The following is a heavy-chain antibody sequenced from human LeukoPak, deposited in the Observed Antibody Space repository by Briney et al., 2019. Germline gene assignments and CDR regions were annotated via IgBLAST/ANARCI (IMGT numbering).Heavy chain of an antibody. D-gene: IGHD6-13*01. V-gene: IGHV3-21*01. Sequence: GGSLRLSCAASGFTFSSYSMNWVRQAPGKGLEWVSSISSSSSYIYYADSVKGRFTISRDNAKNSLYLQMNSLRAEDTAVYYCAGVRLSSSWTPFDYWGQGTLVTVSS. J-gene: IGHJ4*02. CDR1: GFTFSSYS. CDR2: ISSSSSYI. CDR3: AGVRLSSSWTPFDY.